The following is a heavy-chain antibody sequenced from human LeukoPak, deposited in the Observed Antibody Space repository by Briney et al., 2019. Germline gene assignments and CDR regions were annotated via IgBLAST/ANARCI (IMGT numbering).Heavy chain of an antibody. CDR1: GFTFSNYA. CDR3: ARDRYYYGMDV. CDR2: ISLSNISS. J-gene: IGHJ6*02. Sequence: GGSLRLSCAASGFTFSNYAISWVRQAPGKGLEWVSSISLSNISSYYADSVRGRFTISRDNSKNTLYLQMNSLRAEDTAVYYCARDRYYYGMDVWGQGTTVTVSS. V-gene: IGHV3-23*01.